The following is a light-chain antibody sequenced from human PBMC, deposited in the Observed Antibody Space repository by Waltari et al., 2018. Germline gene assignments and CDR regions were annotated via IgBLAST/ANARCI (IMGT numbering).Light chain of an antibody. CDR3: QQYYSTPWR. CDR2: WAS. CDR1: QSILFNSNNKNY. Sequence: DIVMTQSPDSLAVSLGERATINCKSSQSILFNSNNKNYLAWYQQKPGQPPKLLVYWASTRESGVPDRFSGSGSGTDFTLTISSLQAEDVAVYYCQQYYSTPWRFGQGTKVEVK. J-gene: IGKJ1*01. V-gene: IGKV4-1*01.